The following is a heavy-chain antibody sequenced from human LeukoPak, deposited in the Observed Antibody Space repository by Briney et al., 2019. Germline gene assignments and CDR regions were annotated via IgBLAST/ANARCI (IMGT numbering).Heavy chain of an antibody. Sequence: GRSLRLSCAASGFTFSSCGMHWVRQAPGKGLEWVAVIWYDGSNKYYADSVKGRFTISRDNSKNTLYLQMNSLRAEDTAVYYCARSSSPSGGWFDPWGQGTLVTVSS. D-gene: IGHD6-13*01. V-gene: IGHV3-33*01. CDR1: GFTFSSCG. J-gene: IGHJ5*02. CDR2: IWYDGSNK. CDR3: ARSSSPSGGWFDP.